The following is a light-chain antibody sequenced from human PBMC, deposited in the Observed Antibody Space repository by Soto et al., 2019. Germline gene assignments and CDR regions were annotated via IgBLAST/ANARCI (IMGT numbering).Light chain of an antibody. V-gene: IGKV1D-13*01. Sequence: IQMTQSPSSLSASVGDRVTITCQATQDIRKYLNWYQQKPGKAPKLLIYDASSLEGGVPSRFSGSGSGTEFTLTISSLQPDDYASYYCQHSTDYWGTFGPGTKVDIK. CDR2: DAS. J-gene: IGKJ3*01. CDR1: QDIRKY. CDR3: QHSTDYWGT.